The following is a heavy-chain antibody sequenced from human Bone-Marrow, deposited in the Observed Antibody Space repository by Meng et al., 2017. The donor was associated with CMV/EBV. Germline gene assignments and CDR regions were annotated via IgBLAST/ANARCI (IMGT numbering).Heavy chain of an antibody. CDR2: INPNSGGT. J-gene: IGHJ4*02. CDR3: ARDSTMVVPAAIGHY. CDR1: GYTFTGYY. V-gene: IGHV1-2*02. D-gene: IGHD2-2*01. Sequence: GYTFTGYYMHWVRQAPGQGLEWMGWINPNSGGTNYAQKFQGRVTMTRDTSISTAYMELSRLRSDDTAVYYCARDSTMVVPAAIGHYWGQGTLVTVSS.